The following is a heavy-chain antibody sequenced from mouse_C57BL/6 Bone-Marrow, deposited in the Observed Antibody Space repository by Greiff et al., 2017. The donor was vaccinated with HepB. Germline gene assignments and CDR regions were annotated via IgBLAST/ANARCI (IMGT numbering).Heavy chain of an antibody. D-gene: IGHD2-4*01. CDR3: ARSPYDYDGGVYAMDY. CDR1: GYSITSDY. CDR2: ISYSGST. J-gene: IGHJ4*01. Sequence: EVQLQESGPGLAKPSQTLSLTCSVTGYSITSDYWNWIRKFPGNKLEYMGYISYSGSTYYNPSLKSRISITRGTSKNQYYLQLNSVTTEDTATYYCARSPYDYDGGVYAMDYWGQGTSVTVSS. V-gene: IGHV3-8*01.